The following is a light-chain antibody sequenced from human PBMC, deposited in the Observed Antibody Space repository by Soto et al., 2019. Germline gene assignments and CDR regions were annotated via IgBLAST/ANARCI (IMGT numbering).Light chain of an antibody. Sequence: DIQMTQSPSSLSASVGDRVTITCQASQDISNYLNWYQQKPGKAPKLLIYDASNLETGVPSRFSGSGSGTDFTFTISRLQPEDIATYYCQQYDNLPRFTFGPGTKVDIK. CDR3: QQYDNLPRFT. CDR2: DAS. CDR1: QDISNY. V-gene: IGKV1-33*01. J-gene: IGKJ3*01.